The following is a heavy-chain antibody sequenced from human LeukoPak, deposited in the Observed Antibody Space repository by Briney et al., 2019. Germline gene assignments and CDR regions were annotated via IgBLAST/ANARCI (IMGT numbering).Heavy chain of an antibody. CDR1: GGSFSGYY. J-gene: IGHJ4*02. D-gene: IGHD3-22*01. CDR2: INHSGST. V-gene: IGHV4-34*01. CDR3: ARRSSGSFDY. Sequence: SGTLSLTCAVYGGSFSGYYWSWIRQPPGKGLEWIGEINHSGSTNYNPSLKSRVTISVDTSKNQFSLKLSSVTAADTAVYYCARRSSGSFDYWGQGTLVTVSS.